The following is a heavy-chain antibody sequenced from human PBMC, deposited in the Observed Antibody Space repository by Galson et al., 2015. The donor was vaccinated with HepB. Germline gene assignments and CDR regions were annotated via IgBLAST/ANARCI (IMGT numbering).Heavy chain of an antibody. J-gene: IGHJ4*02. Sequence: SLRLSCAASGFTFSSYAMHWVRQAPGKGLEWVAVISYDGSNKYYADSVTGRFTISRDNSKNTPYLQMNSLRAEDTAVYYCARGKVAYGDYLKKKAAKYYFDYWGQGTLVTVSS. D-gene: IGHD4-17*01. CDR3: ARGKVAYGDYLKKKAAKYYFDY. CDR1: GFTFSSYA. V-gene: IGHV3-30-3*01. CDR2: ISYDGSNK.